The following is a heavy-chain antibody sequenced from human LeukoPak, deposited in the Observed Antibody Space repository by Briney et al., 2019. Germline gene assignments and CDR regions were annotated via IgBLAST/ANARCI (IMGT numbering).Heavy chain of an antibody. CDR2: ITTSGGST. Sequence: GGSLRLSCAASGFTFSSYAMSWVRQAPGEGLEWVSSITTSGGSTYYADSVKGRFTISRDNAKNTLYLQMNSLRAEDTAVYYCAKDHYVSGRYDAFDIWGQGTMITVSS. J-gene: IGHJ3*02. CDR3: AKDHYVSGRYDAFDI. CDR1: GFTFSSYA. V-gene: IGHV3-23*01. D-gene: IGHD3-10*01.